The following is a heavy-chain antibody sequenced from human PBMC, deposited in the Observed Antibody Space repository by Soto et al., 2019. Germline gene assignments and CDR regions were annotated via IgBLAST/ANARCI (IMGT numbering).Heavy chain of an antibody. J-gene: IGHJ4*02. CDR3: ARVGAYFGEFDYFDY. V-gene: IGHV3-48*02. CDR2: ISDSGSNT. D-gene: IGHD3-10*01. CDR1: GFKISSSS. Sequence: GSLRLSCAAFGFKISSSSMNWVRQAPGRGLEWVAYISDSGSNTLYADSVKGRFTVSRDTAKNSLYLQMSGLRDEDRAVYYCARVGAYFGEFDYFDYWGQGALVTVSS.